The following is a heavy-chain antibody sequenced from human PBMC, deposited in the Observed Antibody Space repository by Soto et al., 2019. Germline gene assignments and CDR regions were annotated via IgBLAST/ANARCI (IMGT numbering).Heavy chain of an antibody. D-gene: IGHD4-4*01. J-gene: IGHJ4*02. CDR2: ISSSSSYI. Sequence: PGGSLRLSCAASGFTFSSYSMNWVRQAPGKGLEWVSSISSSSSYIYYADSVKGRFTISRDNAKNSLYLQMNSLRAEDTAVYYCARVVPQTTAHFDYWGQGTLVTVSS. CDR3: ARVVPQTTAHFDY. CDR1: GFTFSSYS. V-gene: IGHV3-21*01.